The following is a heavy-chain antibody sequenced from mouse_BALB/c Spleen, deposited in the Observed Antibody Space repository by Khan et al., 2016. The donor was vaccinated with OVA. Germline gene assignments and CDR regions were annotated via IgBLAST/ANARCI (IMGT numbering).Heavy chain of an antibody. CDR1: GYSITSDYA. D-gene: IGHD1-1*01. CDR2: ISYSGRT. V-gene: IGHV3-2*02. CDR3: ARSGTITTVVATDFDY. J-gene: IGHJ2*01. Sequence: EVQLQESGPGLVNPSQSLSLTCTVTGYSITSDYAWNWIRQFPGNKLEWMGYISYSGRTSYNPSLKSRISITRDTSKNQVFLQLNSVTTEDTASYFYARSGTITTVVATDFDYWGQGTTLTVSS.